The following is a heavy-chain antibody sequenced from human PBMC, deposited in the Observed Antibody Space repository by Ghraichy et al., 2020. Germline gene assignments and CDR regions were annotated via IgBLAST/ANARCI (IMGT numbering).Heavy chain of an antibody. V-gene: IGHV4-34*01. CDR1: GGSFSGYY. J-gene: IGHJ5*02. D-gene: IGHD3-3*01. CDR3: ARRVTARIAWSFGVVIIPDNWFDP. Sequence: SETLSLTCAVYGGSFSGYYWSWIRQPPGKGLEWIGEINHSGSTNYNPSLKSRVTISVDTSKNQFSLKLSSVTAADTAVYYCARRVTARIAWSFGVVIIPDNWFDPWGQGTLVTVSS. CDR2: INHSGST.